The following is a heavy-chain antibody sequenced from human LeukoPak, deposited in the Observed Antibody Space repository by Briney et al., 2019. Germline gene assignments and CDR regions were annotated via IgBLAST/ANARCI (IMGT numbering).Heavy chain of an antibody. D-gene: IGHD4-11*01. CDR3: ARDEAYSSFDY. V-gene: IGHV3-23*01. CDR1: GFTFSSYA. J-gene: IGHJ4*02. CDR2: ISGSGGST. Sequence: GGSLRLSCAASGFTFSSYAMSWVRQAPGKGLEWVSGISGSGGSTYYVDSVKGRFTISRDNSKNTVYLQMNYLTTEDTAVYFCARDEAYSSFDYWGQGILVTVSS.